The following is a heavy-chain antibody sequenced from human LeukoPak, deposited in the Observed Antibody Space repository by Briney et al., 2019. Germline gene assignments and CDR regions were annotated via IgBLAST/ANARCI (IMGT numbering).Heavy chain of an antibody. CDR1: SDSISIDNYY. D-gene: IGHD1-14*01. J-gene: IGHJ3*02. CDR2: IYHSGGT. V-gene: IGHV4-30-2*01. CDR3: AREGSRVAAPLTFSTGAFEI. Sequence: PSETLSLTCIVSSDSISIDNYYWSWIRQPPGKGLEWIGHIYHSGGTYYNPSLKSRVTISVDRSKIQLSLKLSSVTVADTAVYYCAREGSRVAAPLTFSTGAFEIWGQGTIVTVSS.